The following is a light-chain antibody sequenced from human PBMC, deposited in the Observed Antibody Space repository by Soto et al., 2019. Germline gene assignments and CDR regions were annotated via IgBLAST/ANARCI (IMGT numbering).Light chain of an antibody. J-gene: IGKJ2*01. CDR2: GAS. CDR3: QQYGSSPRT. V-gene: IGKV3-20*01. Sequence: EIVLTQSPGTLSLSPGERVTLSCRASQSVNSNFLAWYQQNPGQAPRLILYGASTRATGIADRFSGSGSGTDFTLTINRLEPEDFAVYYCQQYGSSPRTFGQGTKLEIK. CDR1: QSVNSNF.